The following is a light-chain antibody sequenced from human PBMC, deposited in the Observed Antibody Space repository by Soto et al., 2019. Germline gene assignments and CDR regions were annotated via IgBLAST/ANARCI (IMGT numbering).Light chain of an antibody. CDR1: QSVSSN. Sequence: EIVMTQSPATLSVSPGERATLSCRASQSVSSNLAWYQQKPGQAPRLLIYGASTRATGIPARFSGSGSGTEFTLTISSLQSEDFAVYYCQQYNNWPCTFGGGTKVEIE. CDR3: QQYNNWPCT. CDR2: GAS. V-gene: IGKV3-15*01. J-gene: IGKJ4*01.